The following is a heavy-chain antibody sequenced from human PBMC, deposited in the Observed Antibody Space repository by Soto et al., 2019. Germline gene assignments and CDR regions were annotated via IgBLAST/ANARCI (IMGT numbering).Heavy chain of an antibody. CDR2: IYHSGST. CDR1: CGSISSSNW. Sequence: SETLSLTCAVSCGSISSSNWWSWVRQPPGKGLEWIGEIYHSGSTNYNPSLKSRVTISVDKSKNQFSLKLSSVTAADTAVYYCARLAAAGMYGMDVWGQGTTVTVSS. CDR3: ARLAAAGMYGMDV. V-gene: IGHV4-4*02. D-gene: IGHD6-13*01. J-gene: IGHJ6*02.